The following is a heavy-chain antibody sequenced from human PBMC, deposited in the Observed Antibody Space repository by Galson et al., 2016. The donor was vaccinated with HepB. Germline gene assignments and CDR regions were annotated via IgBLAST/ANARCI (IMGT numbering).Heavy chain of an antibody. CDR2: INYSGNT. Sequence: SETLSLTCTVSGGSISSRNYYWGWIRQPPGKGLEWIGSINYSGNTYYNPFLKSRVTMSIDTSKNQFSLKLSSVTAADTALFDCARNSGNIEYHRIVWGQGTLVTVSS. V-gene: IGHV4-39*07. J-gene: IGHJ4*02. CDR3: ARNSGNIEYHRIV. CDR1: GGSISSRNYY. D-gene: IGHD2/OR15-2a*01.